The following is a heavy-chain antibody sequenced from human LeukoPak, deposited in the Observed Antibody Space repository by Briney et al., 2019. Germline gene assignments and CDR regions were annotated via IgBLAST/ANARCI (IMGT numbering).Heavy chain of an antibody. Sequence: ASVKVSCKASGYTFTGYYIHWVRQAPRQGLEWMGWINPTSGATNYAQKFQGRVTMTRDTSISTAYMELNSLGSDDTAVYFCARGVVAATFYYYMDVWGKGTTVTVSS. CDR2: INPTSGAT. V-gene: IGHV1-2*02. CDR3: ARGVVAATFYYYMDV. J-gene: IGHJ6*03. D-gene: IGHD2-15*01. CDR1: GYTFTGYY.